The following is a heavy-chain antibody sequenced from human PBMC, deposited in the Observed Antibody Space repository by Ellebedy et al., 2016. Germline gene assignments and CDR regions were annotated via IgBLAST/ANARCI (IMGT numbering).Heavy chain of an antibody. V-gene: IGHV4-59*08. CDR1: GGSISSYY. Sequence: SETLSLTCTVSGGSISSYYWSWIRQPPGKGLEWIGYIYYSGSTNYNPSLKSRVTISVDTSKNQFSLKLSSVTAADTAVYYCARHVGYCSSTSCYPPYYYYGMDVWGQGTTVTVSS. D-gene: IGHD2-2*01. CDR2: IYYSGST. CDR3: ARHVGYCSSTSCYPPYYYYGMDV. J-gene: IGHJ6*02.